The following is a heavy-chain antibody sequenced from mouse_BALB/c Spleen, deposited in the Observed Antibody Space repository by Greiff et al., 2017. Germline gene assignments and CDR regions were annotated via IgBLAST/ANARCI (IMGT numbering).Heavy chain of an antibody. CDR3: ARAGYDEGYYAMDY. D-gene: IGHD2-2*01. Sequence: VQLQQSGPELVKPGASMKISKASGYSFTGYTMNWVKQSHGKNLEWIGLINPYNGGTSYNQKFKGKATLTVDKSSSTAYMELLSLTSEDSAVYYCARAGYDEGYYAMDYWGQGTSVTVSS. J-gene: IGHJ4*01. V-gene: IGHV1-26*01. CDR2: INPYNGGT. CDR1: GYSFTGYT.